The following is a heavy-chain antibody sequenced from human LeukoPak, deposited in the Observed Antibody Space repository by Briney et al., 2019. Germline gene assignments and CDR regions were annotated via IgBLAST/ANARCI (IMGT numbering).Heavy chain of an antibody. V-gene: IGHV4-59*01. CDR3: ARGDLWFGELSRFDP. Sequence: SETLSLTCTVSGGSISSYYWSWIRQPPGKGLEWIGYIYYSGSTNYNPSLKSRVTISVDTSKNQFSLKLSSVTAADTAVYYCARGDLWFGELSRFDPWSQGSLVTVSS. D-gene: IGHD3-10*01. J-gene: IGHJ5*02. CDR1: GGSISSYY. CDR2: IYYSGST.